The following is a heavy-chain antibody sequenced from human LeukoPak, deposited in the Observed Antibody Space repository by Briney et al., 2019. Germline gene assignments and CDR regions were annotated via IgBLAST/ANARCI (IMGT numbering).Heavy chain of an antibody. CDR1: GFTFSDYG. V-gene: IGHV3-30*03. CDR3: ARTSLHYFGSGSYSLDVFDI. D-gene: IGHD3-10*01. J-gene: IGHJ3*02. Sequence: GGSLRLSCVASGFTFSDYGIHWVRQAPGKGLEWVAVISYDGRKMKYADSVKGRFTISRDNSKNTLYLQMNSLRADDTAVYFCARTSLHYFGSGSYSLDVFDIWGQGIMVTVSS. CDR2: ISYDGRKM.